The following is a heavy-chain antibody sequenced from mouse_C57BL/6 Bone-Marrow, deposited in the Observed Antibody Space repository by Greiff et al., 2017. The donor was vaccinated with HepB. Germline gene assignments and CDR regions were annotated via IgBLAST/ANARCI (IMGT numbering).Heavy chain of an antibody. V-gene: IGHV1-18*01. CDR3: ARPITTVVATDWYFDV. CDR1: GYTFTDYN. D-gene: IGHD1-1*01. CDR2: INPNNGGT. J-gene: IGHJ1*03. Sequence: VHVKQSGPELVKPGASVKIPCKASGYTFTDYNMDWVKQSHGKSLEWIGDINPNNGGTIYNQKFKGKATLTVDKSSSTAYMELRSLTSEDTAVYYCARPITTVVATDWYFDVWGTGTTVTVSS.